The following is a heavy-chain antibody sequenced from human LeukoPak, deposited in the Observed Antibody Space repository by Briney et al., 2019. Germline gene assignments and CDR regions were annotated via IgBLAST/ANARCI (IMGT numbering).Heavy chain of an antibody. CDR3: AKDHAQDIVVVVDYYMDV. Sequence: GGSLRLSCAASGFTFSSYSMNWVRQAPGKGLEWVSYISSSSSTIYYADSVKGRFTISRDNAKNSLYLQMNSLRAEDTAVYYCAKDHAQDIVVVVDYYMDVWGKGTTVTVSS. V-gene: IGHV3-48*04. CDR1: GFTFSSYS. J-gene: IGHJ6*03. D-gene: IGHD2-15*01. CDR2: ISSSSSTI.